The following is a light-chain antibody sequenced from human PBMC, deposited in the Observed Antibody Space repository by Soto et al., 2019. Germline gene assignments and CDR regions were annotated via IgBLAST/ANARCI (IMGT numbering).Light chain of an antibody. J-gene: IGKJ2*01. CDR1: QYVSSSQ. CDR2: GAS. Sequence: EVVLTQSPGTLSLSPGERATLSCRASQYVSSSQLAWYQQKPGLAPRLLIYGASSRATGIPDRFSGSGSGTAFTLTISRLEPDDFAVYYCQQYSYSPRTFGQGTKLDI. V-gene: IGKV3-20*01. CDR3: QQYSYSPRT.